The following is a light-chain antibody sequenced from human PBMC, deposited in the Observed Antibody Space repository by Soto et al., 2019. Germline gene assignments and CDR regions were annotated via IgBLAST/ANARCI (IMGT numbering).Light chain of an antibody. CDR1: QSISDW. CDR2: DAS. V-gene: IGKV1-5*01. CDR3: QQRSNWPIT. Sequence: DIQMTQSPSTLSASVGDRVTITCRASQSISDWLAWYQQKPGKAPKILIYDASSLESGVPSRFSGSGSGTDFTLTISSLEPEDFAVYYCQQRSNWPITFGQGTRLEIK. J-gene: IGKJ5*01.